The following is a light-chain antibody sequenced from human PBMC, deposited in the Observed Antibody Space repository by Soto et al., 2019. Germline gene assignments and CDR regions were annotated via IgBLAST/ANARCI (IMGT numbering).Light chain of an antibody. V-gene: IGKV1-5*01. CDR1: QSISSW. CDR3: QQYNTYPWT. CDR2: DDS. Sequence: DIQMTQSPATLSASVGDRVTITCRASQSISSWLAWYQQKPGKVPKLLNDDDSSLESGVPSRFSCSGSGTEFTLTISSLQPDDFATYYCQQYNTYPWTFGQRTKVEIK. J-gene: IGKJ1*01.